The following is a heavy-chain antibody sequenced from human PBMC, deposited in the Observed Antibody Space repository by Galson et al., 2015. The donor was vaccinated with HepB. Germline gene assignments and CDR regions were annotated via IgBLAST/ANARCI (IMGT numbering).Heavy chain of an antibody. V-gene: IGHV6-1*01. Sequence: CAISGDSVSSNSAAWNWIRQSPSRGLEWLGRTYYRSKWYNDYAVSVKSRITINPDTSKNQFSLQLNSVTPEDTAVYYCASFPVDDFWSGYYPHYWGQGSLVTVSP. J-gene: IGHJ4*02. D-gene: IGHD3-3*01. CDR3: ASFPVDDFWSGYYPHY. CDR1: GDSVSSNSAA. CDR2: TYYRSKWYN.